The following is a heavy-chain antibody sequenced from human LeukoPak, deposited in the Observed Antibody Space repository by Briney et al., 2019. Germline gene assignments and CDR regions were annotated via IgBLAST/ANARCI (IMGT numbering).Heavy chain of an antibody. CDR3: ARVRYSSGWYGDYFDY. CDR1: GFTFSSYG. V-gene: IGHV3-23*01. J-gene: IGHJ4*02. CDR2: ISGSGGST. Sequence: GGTLRLSCAASGFTFSSYGMSWVRQAPGKGLEWVSAISGSGGSTYYADSVKGRFTISRDNSKNTLYLQMNSLRAEDTAVYYCARVRYSSGWYGDYFDYWGQGTLVTVSS. D-gene: IGHD6-19*01.